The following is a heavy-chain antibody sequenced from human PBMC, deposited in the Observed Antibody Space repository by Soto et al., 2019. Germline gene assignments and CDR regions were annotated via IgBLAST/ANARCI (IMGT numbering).Heavy chain of an antibody. V-gene: IGHV1-3*01. Sequence: ASVKVSCKGSGYTFTSYAMHWVREAPGQRLEWMGWINAGNGNTKYPQKFQGRVTMTRNTSISTAYMELSSLRSEDTAVYYCARGAYGDYSFLGYYYYYGMDVWGQGTTVTVSS. CDR2: INAGNGNT. J-gene: IGHJ6*02. D-gene: IGHD4-17*01. CDR1: GYTFTSYA. CDR3: ARGAYGDYSFLGYYYYYGMDV.